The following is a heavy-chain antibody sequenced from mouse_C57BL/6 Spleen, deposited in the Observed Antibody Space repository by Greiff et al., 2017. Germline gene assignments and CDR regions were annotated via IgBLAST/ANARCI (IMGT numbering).Heavy chain of an antibody. CDR3: ARQDGNYDY. CDR2: ISSGGSYT. CDR1: GFTFSSYG. D-gene: IGHD2-1*01. Sequence: EVMLVESGGDLVKPGGSLTLSCAASGFTFSSYGMSWVRQTPDKRLEWVATISSGGSYTYYPDNVKGRFTIARDNSKNTLYLQMSSLKSEDTAMYYSARQDGNYDYWGQGTTLTVSS. J-gene: IGHJ2*01. V-gene: IGHV5-6*01.